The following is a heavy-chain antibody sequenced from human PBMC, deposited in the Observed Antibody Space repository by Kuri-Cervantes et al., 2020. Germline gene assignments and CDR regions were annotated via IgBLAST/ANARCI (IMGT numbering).Heavy chain of an antibody. J-gene: IGHJ3*01. V-gene: IGHV1-46*01. CDR2: INPSGGST. Sequence: ASVKVSCKASGYTFTSYYMHWVRQAPGQGLEWMGIINPSGGSTSYAQKFQGRVTMTRDTSTSTAYMELRSLRPDDTAVYYCARDTMIVAGPGDFDFWGQGTMVT. CDR3: ARDTMIVAGPGDFDF. CDR1: GYTFTSYY. D-gene: IGHD3-22*01.